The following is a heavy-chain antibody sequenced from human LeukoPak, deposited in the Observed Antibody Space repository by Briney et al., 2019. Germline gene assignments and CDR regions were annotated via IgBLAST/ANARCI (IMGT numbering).Heavy chain of an antibody. CDR2: ISGSGGST. Sequence: RSGGSLRLSCAASGFTFSSYAMSWVRQAPGQGLEWVSAISGSGGSTYYADSVKGRFTISRDNSKNTLYLQMNSLRAEDTAVYYCAREGEAFDIWGQGTMVTVSS. J-gene: IGHJ3*02. CDR1: GFTFSSYA. CDR3: AREGEAFDI. V-gene: IGHV3-23*01.